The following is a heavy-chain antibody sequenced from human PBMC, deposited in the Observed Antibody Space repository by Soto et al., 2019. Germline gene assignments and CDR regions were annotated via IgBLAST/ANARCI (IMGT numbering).Heavy chain of an antibody. Sequence: ASVKVSCKASGYTFTSYDINWVRQATGQGLEWMGWMNPNSGNTGYAQKFQGRVTMTRNTSISTAYMELSSLRSEDTAVYYCAREGIAAAHTEDHYYPARYYYYMDVWGKGTTVTVSS. V-gene: IGHV1-8*01. CDR1: GYTFTSYD. CDR2: MNPNSGNT. D-gene: IGHD6-13*01. CDR3: AREGIAAAHTEDHYYPARYYYYMDV. J-gene: IGHJ6*03.